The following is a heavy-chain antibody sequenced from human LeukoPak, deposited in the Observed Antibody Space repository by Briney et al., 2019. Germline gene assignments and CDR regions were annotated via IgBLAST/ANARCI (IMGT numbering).Heavy chain of an antibody. Sequence: GGSLRLSCAASGFTFSSYAMGWVRQAPGKGLEWVSAISGSGGSTYYAGSVKGRFTISRDNSKNTLYLQMNSLRAEDTAVYYCAKSIAARPTYYFDYWGQGTLVTVSS. V-gene: IGHV3-23*01. J-gene: IGHJ4*02. D-gene: IGHD6-6*01. CDR2: ISGSGGST. CDR1: GFTFSSYA. CDR3: AKSIAARPTYYFDY.